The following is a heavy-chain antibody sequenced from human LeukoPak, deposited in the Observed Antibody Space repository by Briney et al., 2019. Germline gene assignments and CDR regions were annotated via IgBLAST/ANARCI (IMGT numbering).Heavy chain of an antibody. CDR3: AKDAGYCSGGSCYPYYFDY. Sequence: GGSLRLSCAASGFTFSNYAVNWVRQSPGKGLEWVSTIGGSGSRTYYADSVKGRFTISRDNSRNTLYLQMNSLTAGDTAVYYCAKDAGYCSGGSCYPYYFDYWGQGTLVTVSS. J-gene: IGHJ4*02. CDR1: GFTFSNYA. D-gene: IGHD2-15*01. CDR2: IGGSGSRT. V-gene: IGHV3-23*01.